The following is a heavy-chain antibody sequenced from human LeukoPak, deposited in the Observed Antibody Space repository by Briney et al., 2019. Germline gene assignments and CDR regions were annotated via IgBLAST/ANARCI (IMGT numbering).Heavy chain of an antibody. CDR1: GYTFTGYY. CDR3: ARIMVRGVTSLDY. Sequence: ASVTVSCKASGYTFTGYYMHWVRQAPGQGLAWMGWINPNSGGTNYAQKFQGRVTMTRDTSISTAYMELSRLRSDDTAVYYCARIMVRGVTSLDYWGQGTLVTVSS. CDR2: INPNSGGT. D-gene: IGHD3-10*01. J-gene: IGHJ4*02. V-gene: IGHV1-2*02.